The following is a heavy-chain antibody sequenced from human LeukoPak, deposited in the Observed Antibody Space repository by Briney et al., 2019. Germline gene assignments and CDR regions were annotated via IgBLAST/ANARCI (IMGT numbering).Heavy chain of an antibody. Sequence: ASVKVSCKASGYTFTGYYMHWVRQAPGQGLEWMGWINPNSGGTNYAQKYQGRVTMNTDTSTSTAYMELRSLRSDDTAVYYCAGRGVTTYAFDIWGQGTRVTVSS. V-gene: IGHV1-2*02. CDR3: AGRGVTTYAFDI. J-gene: IGHJ3*02. CDR1: GYTFTGYY. CDR2: INPNSGGT. D-gene: IGHD3-10*01.